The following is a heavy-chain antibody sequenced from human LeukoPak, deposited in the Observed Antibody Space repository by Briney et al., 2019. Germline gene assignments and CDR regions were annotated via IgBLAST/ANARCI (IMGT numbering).Heavy chain of an antibody. D-gene: IGHD5-24*01. CDR2: ISSSSSYI. V-gene: IGHV3-21*01. CDR3: ARDVRRDGYNQYYFDY. Sequence: PGGSLRLSCAASGFTFSSYSMNWVRQAPGKGLEWVSSISSSSSYIYYADSVKGRFTISRDNAKNSLYLQMNSLRAEDTAVYYCARDVRRDGYNQYYFDYWGQGTLVTVSS. CDR1: GFTFSSYS. J-gene: IGHJ4*02.